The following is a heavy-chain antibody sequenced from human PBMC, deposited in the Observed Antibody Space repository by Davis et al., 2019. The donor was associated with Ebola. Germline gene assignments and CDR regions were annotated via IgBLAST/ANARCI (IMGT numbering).Heavy chain of an antibody. CDR2: ISYDGSNK. J-gene: IGHJ6*02. CDR3: ARDVAGVRGYYYYYYGMDV. V-gene: IGHV3-30-3*01. Sequence: GESLKISCAASGFTFSSYAMHWVRQAPGKGLEWVAVISYDGSNKYYADSVKGRFTISRDNSKNTLYLQMNSLRAEDTAVYYCARDVAGVRGYYYYYYGMDVWGQGTTVTVSS. D-gene: IGHD7-27*01. CDR1: GFTFSSYA.